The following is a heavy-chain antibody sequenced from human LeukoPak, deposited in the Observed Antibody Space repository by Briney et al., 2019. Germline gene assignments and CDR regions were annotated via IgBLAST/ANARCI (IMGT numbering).Heavy chain of an antibody. CDR2: ISGSGVST. D-gene: IGHD3-22*01. CDR3: AKRGYDSGGYYGYFDY. J-gene: IGHJ4*02. V-gene: IGHV3-23*01. Sequence: PGGSLRLSCAASGFTFSTYAMSWVRQAPGKGLEWVSVISGSGVSTYYADSVEGRFTIPRDKSSNTLYLQMNSLRAEDTAVYYCAKRGYDSGGYYGYFDYWGQGTLVTVSS. CDR1: GFTFSTYA.